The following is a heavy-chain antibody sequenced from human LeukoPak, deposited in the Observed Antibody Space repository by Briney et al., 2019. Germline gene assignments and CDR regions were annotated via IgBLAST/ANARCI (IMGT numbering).Heavy chain of an antibody. Sequence: EASVKVSCKASGYTSTGYYMHWVRQAPGQGLEWMGWINPNSGGTNYAQKFQGRVTMTRDTSISTAYMELSRLRSDDTAVYYCARGGDMIVVVITPLDYWGQGTLVTVSS. CDR2: INPNSGGT. D-gene: IGHD3-22*01. CDR1: GYTSTGYY. CDR3: ARGGDMIVVVITPLDY. J-gene: IGHJ4*02. V-gene: IGHV1-2*02.